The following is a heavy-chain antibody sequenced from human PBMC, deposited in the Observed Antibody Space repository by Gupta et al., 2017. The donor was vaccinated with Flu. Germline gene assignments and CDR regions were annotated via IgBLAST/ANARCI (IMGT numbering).Heavy chain of an antibody. CDR3: ARERGGVGNSFDS. CDR1: GGTFRSYA. CDR2: IIPIFGPT. D-gene: IGHD2/OR15-2a*01. Sequence: QVQLVQSGAEVRKPGSSVTVSCQASGGTFRSYAFNWVRQAPGEGLEWMGGIIPIFGPTTYAQKFQGRVTITADETTRTIYMDLRSLRSEDTALYFCARERGGVGNSFDSWGQGTLVTVSS. J-gene: IGHJ4*02. V-gene: IGHV1-69*01.